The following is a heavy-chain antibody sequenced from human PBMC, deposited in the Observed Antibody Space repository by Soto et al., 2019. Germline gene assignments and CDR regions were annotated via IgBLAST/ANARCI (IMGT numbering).Heavy chain of an antibody. CDR2: INPNTGVT. V-gene: IGHV1-2*02. CDR3: ATLGYCSTTSCHT. D-gene: IGHD2-2*02. CDR1: GYTFTGYY. J-gene: IGHJ4*02. Sequence: ASVKVSCKTSGYTFTGYYIHWVRQAPGQGLEWMGWINPNTGVTNYAQKFQGRVTMTRDTSISTAYMELSSLGSDDTAVFYCATLGYCSTTSCHTWGQGAMVTV.